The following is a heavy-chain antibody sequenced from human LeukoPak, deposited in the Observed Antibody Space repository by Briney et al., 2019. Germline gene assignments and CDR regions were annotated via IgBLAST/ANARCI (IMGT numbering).Heavy chain of an antibody. J-gene: IGHJ3*02. D-gene: IGHD4-17*01. V-gene: IGHV3-21*01. Sequence: GGSLRLSCAASGFTLSSYSMNWVRQAPGKGLEWVSSISSSSSYIYYADSVKGRFTISRDNAKNSLYLQMNSLRAEDTAVYYCARDSTDDYGDYVAFDIWGQGTMVTVSS. CDR1: GFTLSSYS. CDR2: ISSSSSYI. CDR3: ARDSTDDYGDYVAFDI.